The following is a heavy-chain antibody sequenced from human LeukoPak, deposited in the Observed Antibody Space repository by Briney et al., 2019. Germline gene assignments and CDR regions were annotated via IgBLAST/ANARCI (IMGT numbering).Heavy chain of an antibody. CDR3: ARTYSSGWSHLDY. Sequence: ASVKLTCKTSGYTFSDYGLNWVRQAPGQGLQWMGGISAYSGDINYSQKFQGRVTMTTDTSTSTAYMELRSLRSDDTAVYYCARTYSSGWSHLDYWGQGTLVTVSS. CDR2: ISAYSGDI. J-gene: IGHJ4*02. V-gene: IGHV1-18*01. D-gene: IGHD6-19*01. CDR1: GYTFSDYG.